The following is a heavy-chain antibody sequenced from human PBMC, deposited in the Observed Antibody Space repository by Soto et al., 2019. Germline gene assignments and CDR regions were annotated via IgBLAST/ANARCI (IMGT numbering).Heavy chain of an antibody. CDR3: ARDLMTTADTAFDY. J-gene: IGHJ4*02. V-gene: IGHV1-69*05. D-gene: IGHD4-4*01. CDR2: IIPIGGTT. Sequence: SVKVSCKASGGTFSSYAISWVRQAPGQGLEWMGVIIPIGGTTNYAQKFQGRVTMTRDTSTSTAYMELSSLRSEDTAVYYCARDLMTTADTAFDYWGQGTLVTVSS. CDR1: GGTFSSYA.